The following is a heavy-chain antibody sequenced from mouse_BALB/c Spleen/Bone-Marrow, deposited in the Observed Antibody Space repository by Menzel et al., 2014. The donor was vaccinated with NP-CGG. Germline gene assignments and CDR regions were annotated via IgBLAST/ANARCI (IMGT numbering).Heavy chain of an antibody. V-gene: IGHV5-6*01. Sequence: EVQLQESGGDLVKPGGSLKLSCAASGFTFSSYGMPWVRQTPDKRLEWVATISSGGSYTYYPDSVKGRFTISRDNAKNTLYLQMSSLKSEDTAKYYCARQTYYDYDGYFDYWGQGTTLTVSS. CDR1: GFTFSSYG. D-gene: IGHD2-4*01. CDR3: ARQTYYDYDGYFDY. CDR2: ISSGGSYT. J-gene: IGHJ2*01.